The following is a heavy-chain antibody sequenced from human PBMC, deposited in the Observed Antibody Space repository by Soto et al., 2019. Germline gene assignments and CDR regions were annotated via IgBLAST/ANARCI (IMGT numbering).Heavy chain of an antibody. V-gene: IGHV4-59*01. Sequence: LSLTCTVSGGSISSYYWSWIRQPPGKGLEWIGYIYYSGSTNYNPSLKSRVTISVDTSKNQFSLKLSSVTAADTAVYYCARDADNYYDSSGYGLDPWGQGTLVTVSS. CDR3: ARDADNYYDSSGYGLDP. J-gene: IGHJ5*02. CDR2: IYYSGST. D-gene: IGHD3-22*01. CDR1: GGSISSYY.